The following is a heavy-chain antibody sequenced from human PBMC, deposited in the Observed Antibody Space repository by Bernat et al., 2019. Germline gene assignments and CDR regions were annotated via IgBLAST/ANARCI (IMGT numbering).Heavy chain of an antibody. J-gene: IGHJ3*02. V-gene: IGHV3-30*18. CDR2: ISYDGSNK. CDR1: GFTFSSYG. CDR3: AKDRAVTDTAMATSGAFDI. Sequence: QVQLVESGGGVVQPGRSLRLSCAASGFTFSSYGMHWVRQAPGKGLEWVAVISYDGSNKYYADSVKGRFTISRDNSKNTLYLQMNSLRAEETAVYYCAKDRAVTDTAMATSGAFDIWGQGTMVTVSS. D-gene: IGHD5-18*01.